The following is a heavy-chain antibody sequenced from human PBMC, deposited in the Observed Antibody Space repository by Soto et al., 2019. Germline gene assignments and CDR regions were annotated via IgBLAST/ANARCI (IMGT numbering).Heavy chain of an antibody. CDR1: GFTFSRYG. CDR3: AKGTPWELSASLDY. D-gene: IGHD1-26*01. V-gene: IGHV3-30*18. Sequence: GGSLRLSCEASGFTFSRYGMRWVRQAPGKGLEWVAVISYDGSNKYYADSVKGRFTISRDNSKNTLYLQMNSLRAEDTAVYYCAKGTPWELSASLDYWGQGT. J-gene: IGHJ4*02. CDR2: ISYDGSNK.